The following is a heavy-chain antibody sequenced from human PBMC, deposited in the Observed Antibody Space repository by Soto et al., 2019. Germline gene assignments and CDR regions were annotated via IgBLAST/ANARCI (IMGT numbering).Heavy chain of an antibody. CDR1: GFTFSSYA. Sequence: EVQLLESGGGLVQPGGSLRLSCAASGFTFSSYAMSWVRQAPGKGLEWVSTISGSGGSTYYADSVKGRFTISRDNSKNTLYLQMNSLRAVDTAVYYCAKGQSGWYAPFDYWGQGTLVTVSS. CDR3: AKGQSGWYAPFDY. CDR2: ISGSGGST. D-gene: IGHD6-19*01. J-gene: IGHJ4*02. V-gene: IGHV3-23*01.